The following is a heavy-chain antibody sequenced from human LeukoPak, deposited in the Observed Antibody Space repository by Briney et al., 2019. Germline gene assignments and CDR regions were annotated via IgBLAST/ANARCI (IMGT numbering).Heavy chain of an antibody. CDR3: ARLGDSPIAVAGTDWFDP. V-gene: IGHV5-51*01. D-gene: IGHD6-19*01. CDR2: IYPGDSDT. CDR1: GYSFTSYW. J-gene: IGHJ5*02. Sequence: GESLKISCKGSGYSFTSYWIGWVRQMPGKGLEWMGIIYPGDSDTRYSPSFQGQVTISADKSISTAYLQWSSLKASDTAMYYCARLGDSPIAVAGTDWFDPWGQGTLVTVSS.